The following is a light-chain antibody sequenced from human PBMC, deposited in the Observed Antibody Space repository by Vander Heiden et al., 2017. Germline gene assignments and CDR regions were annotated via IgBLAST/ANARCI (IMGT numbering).Light chain of an antibody. CDR3: QQYYSTPYT. CDR2: WAS. CDR1: QSVLYSSNNKNY. V-gene: IGKV4-1*01. Sequence: DIVMTQSPYSPAVSLGERATINCKSSQSVLYSSNNKNYLAWYQQKPGQPPKLLIYWASTRESGVPDRFSGSGSGTDFTLTISSLQAEDVAVYYCQQYYSTPYTFGQGTKLEIK. J-gene: IGKJ2*01.